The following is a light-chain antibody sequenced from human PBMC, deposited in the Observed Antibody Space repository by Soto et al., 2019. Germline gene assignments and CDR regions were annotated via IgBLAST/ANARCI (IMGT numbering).Light chain of an antibody. CDR3: QQSFRTPLT. CDR2: AAS. J-gene: IGKJ3*01. V-gene: IGKV1-39*01. CDR1: QTIDGY. Sequence: DIQMTKSPSSLSASVGDRVTLTCRASQTIDGYLNWYQQKPGKAPNLLIYAASSLQSGVPSRFSGSGSGTDFTLTITSLQPEDFATYYCQQSFRTPLTFGPGTKVD.